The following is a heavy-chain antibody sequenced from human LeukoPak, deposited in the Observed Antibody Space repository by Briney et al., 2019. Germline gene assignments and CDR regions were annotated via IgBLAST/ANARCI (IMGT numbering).Heavy chain of an antibody. D-gene: IGHD5-18*01. CDR2: INRDGSST. CDR1: GFTFSSYW. CDR3: AGGGYTYGLY. V-gene: IGHV3-74*01. J-gene: IGHJ4*02. Sequence: GGSLRLSCAVSGFTFSSYWMHWVRQAPGKGLVWVSRINRDGSSTSYADSVKRRFTISRDNTKDTLHLQMNSLRAEDTAVYYCAGGGYTYGLYWGQGDLVTVSS.